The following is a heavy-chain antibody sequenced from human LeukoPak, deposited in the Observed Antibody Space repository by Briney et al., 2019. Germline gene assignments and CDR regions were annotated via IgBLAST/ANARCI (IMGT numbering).Heavy chain of an antibody. D-gene: IGHD3-22*01. CDR3: ARDTYYYDASGYWDWLDP. CDR1: GGSINGYY. J-gene: IGHJ5*02. CDR2: IYYSGST. V-gene: IGHV4-59*12. Sequence: PSETLSLTCTVSGGSINGYYWSWIRQPPGKGLEWIGYIYYSGSTNYNPSLKSRVTISVDTSKNQFSLNLSSVTAADTAVYYCARDTYYYDASGYWDWLDPWGQGTQVTVSS.